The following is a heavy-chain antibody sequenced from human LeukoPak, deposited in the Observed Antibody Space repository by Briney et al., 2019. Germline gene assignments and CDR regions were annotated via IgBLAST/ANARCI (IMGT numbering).Heavy chain of an antibody. CDR1: GGSIISANW. J-gene: IGHJ4*02. Sequence: SGTLSLTCGVSGGSIISANWWSWVRQPPGKGLEWIAKIYHTGSTNYNPSLKSRVIISLDKSQNQFSLRLTSVTAADTAVYYCARVLWGYYGSGPLDSWGQGTLVTVSS. CDR3: ARVLWGYYGSGPLDS. D-gene: IGHD3-10*01. V-gene: IGHV4-4*02. CDR2: IYHTGST.